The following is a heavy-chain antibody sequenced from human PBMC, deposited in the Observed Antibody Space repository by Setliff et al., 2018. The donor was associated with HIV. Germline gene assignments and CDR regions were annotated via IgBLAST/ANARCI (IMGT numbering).Heavy chain of an antibody. CDR1: GYTFTNYY. V-gene: IGHV1-2*02. D-gene: IGHD5-18*01. J-gene: IGHJ4*01. Sequence: GASVKVSCKASGYTFTNYYMHWVRQAPGQGLEWMGWINPNSGGTNYAQKFQGRVTMTRDTSISTAYMELSRLRSDDTAVYYCARTLPQYTNLFDYWGQEPWSPSPQ. CDR3: ARTLPQYTNLFDY. CDR2: INPNSGGT.